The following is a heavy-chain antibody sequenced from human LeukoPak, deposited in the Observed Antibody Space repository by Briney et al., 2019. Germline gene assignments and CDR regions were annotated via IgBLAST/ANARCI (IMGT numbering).Heavy chain of an antibody. D-gene: IGHD4-11*01. CDR1: GYTFTSYD. CDR2: MNPNSGST. CDR3: ARVKVTKTYYYYYYMDV. Sequence: ASVKVSCKASGYTFTSYDINWVRQATGQGLEWMGWMNPNSGSTGYAQKFQGRVTMTRNTSISTAYMELSSLRSEDTAVYYCARVKVTKTYYYYYYMDVWGKGTTVTVSS. V-gene: IGHV1-8*01. J-gene: IGHJ6*03.